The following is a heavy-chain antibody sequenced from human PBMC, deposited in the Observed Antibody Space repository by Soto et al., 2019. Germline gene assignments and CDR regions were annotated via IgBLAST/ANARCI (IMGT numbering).Heavy chain of an antibody. J-gene: IGHJ4*02. V-gene: IGHV4-61*01. CDR2: IYDSGST. CDR1: GGSVSSGSYY. D-gene: IGHD6-6*01. Sequence: QVQLQESGPGLVKPSETLSLTCTVSGGSVSSGSYYWSWIRQPPGKGLEWIGYIYDSGSTNYNPSPKSRVTISVDTSKNQFSLKLSSVTAADTAVYYCARSSIAARLVDYWGQGTLVTVSS. CDR3: ARSSIAARLVDY.